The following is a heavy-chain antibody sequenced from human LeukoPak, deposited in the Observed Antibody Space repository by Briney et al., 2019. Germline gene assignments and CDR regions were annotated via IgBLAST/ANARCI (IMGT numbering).Heavy chain of an antibody. CDR3: ARGYYDFWSGYSYYYGMDV. J-gene: IGHJ6*02. D-gene: IGHD3-3*01. Sequence: SETLSLTCTVSGGSISSYYWSWIRQPPGKGLEWIGYIYYSGSTNYNPSLKSRVTKSVDTSKNQFSLKLSSVTAADTAAYYCARGYYDFWSGYSYYYGMDVWGQGTTVTVSS. CDR2: IYYSGST. CDR1: GGSISSYY. V-gene: IGHV4-59*01.